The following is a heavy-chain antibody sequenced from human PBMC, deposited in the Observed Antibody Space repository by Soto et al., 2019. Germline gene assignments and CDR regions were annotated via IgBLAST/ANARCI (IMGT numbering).Heavy chain of an antibody. D-gene: IGHD2-8*01. V-gene: IGHV3-23*01. CDR1: GFTFTNYW. CDR2: VDGSGGDT. Sequence: PGGSLRLSCAASGFTFTNYWMHWLRQAPGTGPEWVAFVDGSGGDTSYADSVKGRFTISRDNSDNSLYLHMNSLRAEDTGRYFCAKEIFAAAYAATSAFDLWGQGTLVTVSS. CDR3: AKEIFAAAYAATSAFDL. J-gene: IGHJ4*02.